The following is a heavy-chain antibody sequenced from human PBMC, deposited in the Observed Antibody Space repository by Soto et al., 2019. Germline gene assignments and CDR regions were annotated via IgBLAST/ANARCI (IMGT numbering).Heavy chain of an antibody. V-gene: IGHV3-15*01. Sequence: EVQLVESGGGFVKPGGSLIRSCAASGFTFSNAWMSCVRQAPVKGLEWGGRIKSKTDGGTTDYAAPVKGRFTISRDDSNNTLYLQMNSMNTEDTAVYYCTKDPVLYDFHWFDPWGQGTLVTVS. J-gene: IGHJ5*02. CDR3: TKDPVLYDFHWFDP. CDR1: GFTFSNAW. D-gene: IGHD3-3*01. CDR2: IKSKTDGGTT.